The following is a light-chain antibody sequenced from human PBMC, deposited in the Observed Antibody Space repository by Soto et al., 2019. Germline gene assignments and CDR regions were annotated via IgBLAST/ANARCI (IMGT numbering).Light chain of an antibody. Sequence: QSVLTQPPSASGTPGQRVTISCSGSSSNIGTYGVNWYQQLPGTAPKLLIYRNNQRPSGVPDRFSGSKSGTSASLAISGLRSEDEADYYCAAWDDSLRVVFGGGTKLTVL. V-gene: IGLV1-47*01. CDR3: AAWDDSLRVV. J-gene: IGLJ2*01. CDR1: SSNIGTYG. CDR2: RNN.